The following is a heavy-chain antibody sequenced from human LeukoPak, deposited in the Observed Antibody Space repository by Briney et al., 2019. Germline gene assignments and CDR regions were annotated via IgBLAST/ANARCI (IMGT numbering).Heavy chain of an antibody. Sequence: PSETLSLTCTVSGDSIRSSTYYWGWIRQPPGKGLEWIGSIHYSGSTYNNPSLKSRVTISVDTSKNQFSLKLSSVTAADTAVYYCAREGIAGFYKRDYFDYWGQGTLVTVSS. CDR1: GDSIRSSTYY. J-gene: IGHJ4*02. CDR2: IHYSGST. CDR3: AREGIAGFYKRDYFDY. D-gene: IGHD6-13*01. V-gene: IGHV4-39*07.